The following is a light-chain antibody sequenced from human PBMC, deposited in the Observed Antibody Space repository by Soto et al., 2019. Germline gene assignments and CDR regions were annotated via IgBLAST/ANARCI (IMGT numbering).Light chain of an antibody. CDR1: QRITT. CDR3: QQYYDWPT. V-gene: IGKV3-15*01. J-gene: IGKJ1*01. CDR2: GLS. Sequence: EIVMTQSRATLSLSPGERATLSCRASQRITTFAWYQQKPGQAPRLLIYGLSIRAPGVPARFSVSGPGTEFTLTISSLQSEDFAVYFCQQYYDWPTFGQGTKVDI.